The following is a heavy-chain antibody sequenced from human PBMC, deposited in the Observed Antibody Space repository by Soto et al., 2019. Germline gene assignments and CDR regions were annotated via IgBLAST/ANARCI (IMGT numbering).Heavy chain of an antibody. D-gene: IGHD4-17*01. CDR2: IIPIFGTA. CDR3: AREGGMTTVTIMGHHLDY. V-gene: IGHV1-69*13. J-gene: IGHJ4*02. CDR1: GGTFSSYA. Sequence: ASVKVSCKASGGTFSSYAISWVRQAPGQGLEWMGGIIPIFGTANYAQMFQGRVTITADGSTSTAYMELSSLRSEDTAVYYCAREGGMTTVTIMGHHLDYWGQGTLVTVSS.